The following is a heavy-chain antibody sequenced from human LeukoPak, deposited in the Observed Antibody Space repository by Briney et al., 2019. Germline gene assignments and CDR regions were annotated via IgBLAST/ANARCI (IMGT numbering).Heavy chain of an antibody. CDR1: GYTFTDDY. D-gene: IGHD1-26*01. CDR2: INPNSGVT. CDR3: ARDNSVGDNAWWFDP. J-gene: IGHJ5*02. Sequence: ASVKVSCKASGYTFTDDYVHWVRQAPGQGLEWMGWINPNSGVTNYAQKFQGRVTMTRDMSTSTDYMELSSLRSEDTAIYYCARDNSVGDNAWWFDPWGQGTLVTVSS. V-gene: IGHV1-2*02.